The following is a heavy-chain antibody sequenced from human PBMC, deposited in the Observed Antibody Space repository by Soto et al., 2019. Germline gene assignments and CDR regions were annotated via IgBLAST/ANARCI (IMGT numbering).Heavy chain of an antibody. V-gene: IGHV3-30*18. J-gene: IGHJ6*02. Sequence: QPGGSLRLSCAASGFTFSSYGMHWVRQAPGKGLEWVAVISYDGSNKYYADSVKGRFTISRDNSKNTLYLQMNSLRAEDTAVYYCAKDGVKIQSGMDVWGQGTTVTVSS. CDR1: GFTFSSYG. CDR3: AKDGVKIQSGMDV. CDR2: ISYDGSNK. D-gene: IGHD5-18*01.